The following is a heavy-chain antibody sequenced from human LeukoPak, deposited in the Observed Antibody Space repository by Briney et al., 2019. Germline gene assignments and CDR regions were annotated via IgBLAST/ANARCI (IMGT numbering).Heavy chain of an antibody. CDR3: ARTIRIAEIPANFDY. D-gene: IGHD5-24*01. J-gene: IGHJ4*02. V-gene: IGHV3-48*01. CDR1: GFTFSTYS. Sequence: GGSLRLSCAASGFTFSTYSMNWVRQAPGKGLEWLSYISARGTTIYYADSLKGRLTISRDNAKNALYLQMNSLRAEDTAVYYCARTIRIAEIPANFDYWGQGTLVTVSS. CDR2: ISARGTTI.